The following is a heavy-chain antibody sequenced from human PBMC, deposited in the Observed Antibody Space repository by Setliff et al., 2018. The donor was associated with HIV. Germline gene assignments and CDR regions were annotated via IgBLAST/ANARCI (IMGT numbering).Heavy chain of an antibody. CDR3: ARLSGDYYYFDY. D-gene: IGHD2-21*02. CDR2: ISYTGST. Sequence: SETLSLTCTVSGDSISGQYWSWIRQPAGKGLEWIGTISYTGSTYYDPSLKSRVTISLDTSKNQFSLKLYSVTAADTAVYYCARLSGDYYYFDYWGQGTLVTVSS. J-gene: IGHJ4*02. V-gene: IGHV4-59*08. CDR1: GDSISGQY.